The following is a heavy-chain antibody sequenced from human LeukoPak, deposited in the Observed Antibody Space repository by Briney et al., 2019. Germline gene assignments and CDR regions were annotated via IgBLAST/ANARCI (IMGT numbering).Heavy chain of an antibody. CDR3: ARDRGGSSWYEGFFDY. V-gene: IGHV6-1*01. D-gene: IGHD6-13*01. CDR1: GDSVSSNSAA. J-gene: IGHJ4*02. CDR2: TYYRSKWYN. Sequence: TSQTLSLTCAISGDSVSSNSAAWNWIRQSPSRGLEWLVRTYYRSKWYNDYAVSVKSRITINPDTSKNQFSLQLNSVTPEDTAVYYCARDRGGSSWYEGFFDYWGQGTLVTVSS.